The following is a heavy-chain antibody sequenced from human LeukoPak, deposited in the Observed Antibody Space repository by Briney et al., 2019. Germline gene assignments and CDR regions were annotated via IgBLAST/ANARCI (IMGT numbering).Heavy chain of an antibody. V-gene: IGHV5-51*01. CDR1: GFRFTNYW. D-gene: IGHD3-16*01. CDR2: IYPHDSDT. J-gene: IGHJ4*02. CDR3: ARIRLGESPADF. Sequence: TGESLKISCKGSGFRFTNYWVAWVRQMPGKGLEWMGIIYPHDSDTRYSPSFQGQVTISADKSINTAYLQWSSLRVSDSAMYFCARIRLGESPADFWGQGTPVTVSS.